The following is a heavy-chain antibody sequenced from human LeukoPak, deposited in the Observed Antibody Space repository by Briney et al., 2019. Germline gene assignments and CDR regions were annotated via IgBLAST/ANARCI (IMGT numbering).Heavy chain of an antibody. J-gene: IGHJ6*03. Sequence: GASVKVSCKASGYTFTSYDINWVRQATGQGLEWMGWMNPNSGNTGYAQKFQGRVTITRNTSISTAYMELSSLTSEDTAVYYCARGWDSSGWYDYYYMDVWGKGTTVTVSS. CDR1: GYTFTSYD. CDR3: ARGWDSSGWYDYYYMDV. D-gene: IGHD6-19*01. CDR2: MNPNSGNT. V-gene: IGHV1-8*03.